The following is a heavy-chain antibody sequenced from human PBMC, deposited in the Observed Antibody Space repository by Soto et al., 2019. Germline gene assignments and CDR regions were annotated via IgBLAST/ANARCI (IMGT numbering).Heavy chain of an antibody. CDR3: AKSSRWSRGSYYYGMDV. Sequence: EVQLLESGGGLVQPGGSLRLSCAASGFTFSSYAMSWVRQAPGKGLEWVSAISGSGGKTYYADSVKGRFTISRDNSKNTLYLQMNSLRAEHTAVYYCAKSSRWSRGSYYYGMDVWGQGTTVTVSS. V-gene: IGHV3-23*01. J-gene: IGHJ6*02. CDR1: GFTFSSYA. D-gene: IGHD6-13*01. CDR2: ISGSGGKT.